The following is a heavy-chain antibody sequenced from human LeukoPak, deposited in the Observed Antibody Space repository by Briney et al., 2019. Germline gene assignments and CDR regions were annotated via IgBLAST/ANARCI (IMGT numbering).Heavy chain of an antibody. CDR2: INPNSGGT. J-gene: IGHJ4*02. Sequence: GASVKVSCKASGYTFTGYYMHWVRQAPGQGLEWMGWINPNSGGTNYAQNFQGRVTMTRDTSLSTAYMELSRLRSDDTAVYYCAGGVSGIPSFDYWGQGTLLTVSS. V-gene: IGHV1-2*02. D-gene: IGHD6-13*01. CDR1: GYTFTGYY. CDR3: AGGVSGIPSFDY.